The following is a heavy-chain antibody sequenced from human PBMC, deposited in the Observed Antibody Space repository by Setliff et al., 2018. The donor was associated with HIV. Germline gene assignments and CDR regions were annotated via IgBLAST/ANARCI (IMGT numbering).Heavy chain of an antibody. V-gene: IGHV1-18*01. CDR1: GYTFTDYG. CDR3: AGDASTGWRTMGFDY. J-gene: IGHJ4*02. D-gene: IGHD6-19*01. Sequence: ASVKVSCKASGYTFTDYGISWVRQAPGQGLEWMGWISGYKGNTNYAQKLQGRVTMTTDTSTSTAYMELRSLRSDDTAVYYCAGDASTGWRTMGFDYWGQGMLVTVSS. CDR2: ISGYKGNT.